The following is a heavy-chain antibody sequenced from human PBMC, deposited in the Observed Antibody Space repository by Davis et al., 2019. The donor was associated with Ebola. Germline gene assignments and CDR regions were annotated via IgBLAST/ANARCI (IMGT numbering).Heavy chain of an antibody. J-gene: IGHJ6*04. D-gene: IGHD3-3*01. V-gene: IGHV3-23*01. CDR2: ISGSGGTT. Sequence: PGGSLRLSCAASGFTVSSNYMSWVRQAPGKGLEWVSAISGSGGTTYYADSVKGRFTVSRDNSKNTLYLQMNSLRAEDTAVYYCAKSGLSFGVVKYHYGMDVWGKGTTVTVSS. CDR3: AKSGLSFGVVKYHYGMDV. CDR1: GFTVSSNY.